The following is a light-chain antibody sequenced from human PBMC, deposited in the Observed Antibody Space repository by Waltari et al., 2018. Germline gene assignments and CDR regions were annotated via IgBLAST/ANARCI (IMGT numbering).Light chain of an antibody. CDR2: KVS. J-gene: IGKJ1*01. CDR3: MQGTHWPWT. V-gene: IGKV2-30*02. CDR1: QSLGHSDGNTY. Sequence: DVVMTQSPLSLPVTLGQPASISCRSSQSLGHSDGNTYLNWFQQRPGQSPRRLIYKVSNRDSGVPDRFSGSGSVTDFTLKISRVEAEDVGVYYCMQGTHWPWTFGQGTKVDIK.